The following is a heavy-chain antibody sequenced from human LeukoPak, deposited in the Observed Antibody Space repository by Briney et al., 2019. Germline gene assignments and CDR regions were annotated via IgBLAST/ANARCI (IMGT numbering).Heavy chain of an antibody. D-gene: IGHD6-19*01. CDR2: IYYSGST. CDR1: GGSISSSSYY. J-gene: IGHJ4*02. V-gene: IGHV4-39*01. CDR3: ARMYSSGWYSGY. Sequence: PSETLSLTCTVSGGSISSSSYYWGWIRQPPGKGLEWIGSIYYSGSTYYNPSLKSRVTISVDTSKNQFSLKLSSVTAADTAVYYCARMYSSGWYSGYWGQGTLVTVSS.